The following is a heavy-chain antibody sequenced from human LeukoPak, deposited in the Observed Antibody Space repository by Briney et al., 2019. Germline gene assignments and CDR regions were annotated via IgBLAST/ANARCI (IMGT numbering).Heavy chain of an antibody. CDR2: ISYDGNNK. J-gene: IGHJ4*02. V-gene: IGHV3-30*18. CDR1: GFTFSSYG. Sequence: GGSLRLSCAASGFTFSSYGMHWVRQAPGKGLEWVAVISYDGNNKYYADSVKGRFTISRDNSKNTLYLQMNSLRDEDTAVYYCAKNDYGDYVPDYWGQGTLVTVSS. CDR3: AKNDYGDYVPDY. D-gene: IGHD4-17*01.